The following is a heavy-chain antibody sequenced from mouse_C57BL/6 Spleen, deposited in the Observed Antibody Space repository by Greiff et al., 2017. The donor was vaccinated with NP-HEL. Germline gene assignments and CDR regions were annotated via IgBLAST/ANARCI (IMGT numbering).Heavy chain of an antibody. Sequence: VKLQQPGAELVKPGASVKLSCKASGYTFTSYWMHWVKQRPGQGLEWIGMIHPNSGSTNYNEKFKSKATLTVDKSASTAYLQLSSLTSEDSAVYYCARWGGAMDYWGQGTSVTVSS. CDR2: IHPNSGST. CDR1: GYTFTSYW. CDR3: ARWGGAMDY. J-gene: IGHJ4*01. V-gene: IGHV1-64*01.